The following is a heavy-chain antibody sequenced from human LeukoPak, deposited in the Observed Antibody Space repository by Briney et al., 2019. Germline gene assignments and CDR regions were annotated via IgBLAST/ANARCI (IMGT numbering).Heavy chain of an antibody. D-gene: IGHD2-2*01. CDR3: ARDGEYQLLYNWFDP. V-gene: IGHV4-4*07. Sequence: SETLSLTCTVSGGSISSYYWSWIRQPAGKGLEWIGRIYTSGSTNYNPSLKSRVTMSVDTSKNQFSLKLSSVTAADTAVYYCARDGEYQLLYNWFDPWGQGTLVTASS. J-gene: IGHJ5*02. CDR2: IYTSGST. CDR1: GGSISSYY.